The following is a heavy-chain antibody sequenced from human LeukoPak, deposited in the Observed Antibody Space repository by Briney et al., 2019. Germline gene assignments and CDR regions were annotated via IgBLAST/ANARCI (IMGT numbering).Heavy chain of an antibody. CDR2: IYTSGST. CDR1: GGSISSYY. D-gene: IGHD6-13*01. CDR3: ARDKQQLVLGAFDI. Sequence: SETLSLTCTVSGGSISSYYWSWIRQPAGKGLEWIGRIYTSGSTNYNPSLKSRVTMSVDTSKNQFSLKLSSVTAADTAVYYCARDKQQLVLGAFDIWGQGTMVTVSS. J-gene: IGHJ3*02. V-gene: IGHV4-4*07.